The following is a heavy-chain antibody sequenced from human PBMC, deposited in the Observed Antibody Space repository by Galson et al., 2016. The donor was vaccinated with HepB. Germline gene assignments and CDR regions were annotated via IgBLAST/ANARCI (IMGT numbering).Heavy chain of an antibody. V-gene: IGHV5-51*01. CDR2: IYPGDSEI. D-gene: IGHD3-3*01. CDR1: GYSFPYYW. Sequence: AEVKKAGESLKISCKASGYSFPYYWIGWVRQKPGKGLEWMGIIYPGDSEIRYSPSFQGPVTMSVDKSISTAFLQWSSLKASDTAMYYCARQYNFWSGYSESYYGMDVWGQGTTVTVSS. J-gene: IGHJ6*02. CDR3: ARQYNFWSGYSESYYGMDV.